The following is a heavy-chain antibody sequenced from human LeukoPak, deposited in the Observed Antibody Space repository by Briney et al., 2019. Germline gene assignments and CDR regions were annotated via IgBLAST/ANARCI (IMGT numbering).Heavy chain of an antibody. CDR2: ISSSSSTM. D-gene: IGHD2-2*01. Sequence: GGSLRLSCAASGSTFSSYSMNWVRQAPGKGLEWVSYISSSSSTMYYADSVKGRFTVSRDNAKNSLYLQMNSLRAEDTAVYYCARDLCTNTICSFDYWGQGTLVTVSS. V-gene: IGHV3-48*01. J-gene: IGHJ4*02. CDR1: GSTFSSYS. CDR3: ARDLCTNTICSFDY.